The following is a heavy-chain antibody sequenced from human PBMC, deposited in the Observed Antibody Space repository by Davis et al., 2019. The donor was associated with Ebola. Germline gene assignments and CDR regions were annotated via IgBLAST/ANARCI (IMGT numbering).Heavy chain of an antibody. V-gene: IGHV4-61*01. CDR1: GGSVSSGSYY. J-gene: IGHJ6*04. Sequence: MPSETLSLTCTVSGGSVSSGSYYWSWIRQPPGKGLEWIGYIYYSGSSNYNPSLKSRVTMSVDTSKNQFSLKLSSVTAADPAVYYCARGEDYYDSTGLPYYYYYGLDVWGKGTTVTVSS. CDR3: ARGEDYYDSTGLPYYYYYGLDV. D-gene: IGHD3-22*01. CDR2: IYYSGSS.